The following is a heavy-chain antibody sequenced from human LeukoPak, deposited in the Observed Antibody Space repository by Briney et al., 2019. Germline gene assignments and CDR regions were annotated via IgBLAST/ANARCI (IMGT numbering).Heavy chain of an antibody. Sequence: SETLSLTCAVYGGSFSGYYWSWIRQPPGKGLEWIGEINHSGSTNYNPSLKSRVTISVDTSKNQFSLKLSSVTAADTAVYYCARGRGEYYYGSRSNQFDYWGQGTLVTVSS. V-gene: IGHV4-34*01. CDR2: INHSGST. J-gene: IGHJ4*02. CDR3: ARGRGEYYYGSRSNQFDY. D-gene: IGHD3-10*01. CDR1: GGSFSGYY.